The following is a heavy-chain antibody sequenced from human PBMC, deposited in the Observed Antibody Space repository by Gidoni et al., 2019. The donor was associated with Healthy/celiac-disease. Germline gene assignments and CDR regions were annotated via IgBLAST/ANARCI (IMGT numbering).Heavy chain of an antibody. CDR1: GLPFSNYA. V-gene: IGHV3-30-3*01. CDR2: ISYDGSKK. D-gene: IGHD1-26*01. CDR3: ARARGIVGAMYAFDI. Sequence: QVQLVESGGGVVQPGRSLRLSCAASGLPFSNYAMHWVRQAPGKGLEWVAVISYDGSKKYYADSVKGRFTISRDNSKNTLYLQMSSLRAEDTAVYYCARARGIVGAMYAFDIWGQGTMVTVSS. J-gene: IGHJ3*02.